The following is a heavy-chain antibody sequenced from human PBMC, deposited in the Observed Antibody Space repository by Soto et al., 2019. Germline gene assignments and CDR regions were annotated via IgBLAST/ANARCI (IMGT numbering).Heavy chain of an antibody. J-gene: IGHJ4*02. CDR2: ISPYNGNT. Sequence: QIQLVQSGAEVKKPGASVRVSCETSGYTFVSYGISWVRQAPGQGLEWMGWISPYNGNTNYAEKFKDRVTLTTDTSTDTAFLDLGSLTSDDTAVYFCARDQYYFDSSGYYDFWGQGTLVTVSS. CDR1: GYTFVSYG. V-gene: IGHV1-18*04. CDR3: ARDQYYFDSSGYYDF. D-gene: IGHD3-22*01.